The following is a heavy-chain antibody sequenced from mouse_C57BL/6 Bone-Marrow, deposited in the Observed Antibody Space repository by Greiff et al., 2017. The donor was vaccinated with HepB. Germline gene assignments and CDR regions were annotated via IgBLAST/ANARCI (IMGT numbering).Heavy chain of an antibody. V-gene: IGHV1-72*01. CDR1: GYTFTSYW. Sequence: VQLQQPGAELVKPGASVKLSCKASGYTFTSYWMHWVKQRPGRGLEWIGRIDPNSGGTKYNEKFKSKATLTVDKPTSTAYMQLSSLTSEDSAVYYCATDYYGSSLYAMDYWGQGTSVTVSS. J-gene: IGHJ4*01. CDR3: ATDYYGSSLYAMDY. D-gene: IGHD1-1*01. CDR2: IDPNSGGT.